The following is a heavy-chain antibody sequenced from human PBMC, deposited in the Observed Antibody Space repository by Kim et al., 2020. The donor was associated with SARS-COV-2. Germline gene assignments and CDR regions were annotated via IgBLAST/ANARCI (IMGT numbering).Heavy chain of an antibody. J-gene: IGHJ4*02. V-gene: IGHV3-23*01. CDR1: GFTFSSYA. Sequence: GGSLRLSCAASGFTFSSYAMSWVRQAPGKGLEWVSAISGSGGSTYYADSVKGRFTISRDNSKNTLYLQMNSLRAEDTAVYYCAKEGLADRGYSGPGMVGFDYWGQGTLVTVSS. D-gene: IGHD5-12*01. CDR3: AKEGLADRGYSGPGMVGFDY. CDR2: ISGSGGST.